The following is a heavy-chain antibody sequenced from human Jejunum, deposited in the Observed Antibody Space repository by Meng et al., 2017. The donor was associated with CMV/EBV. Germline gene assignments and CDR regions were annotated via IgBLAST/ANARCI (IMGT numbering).Heavy chain of an antibody. CDR3: ARPAVPAANYYYYYGLDV. V-gene: IGHV1-46*01. CDR1: ISYY. J-gene: IGHJ6*02. CDR2: INLSGGYT. Sequence: ISYYMHWVRQAPGQGLEWMGIINLSGGYTTYAQKFQGRVTMTRDTSTSTVYMELSSLRSEDTAVYYCARPAVPAANYYYYYGLDVWGQGTKVTVSS. D-gene: IGHD2-2*01.